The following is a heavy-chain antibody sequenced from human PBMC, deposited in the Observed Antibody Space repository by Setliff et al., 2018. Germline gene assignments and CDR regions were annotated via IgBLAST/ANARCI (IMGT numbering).Heavy chain of an antibody. CDR1: GASLSSGTYC. D-gene: IGHD1-1*01. V-gene: IGHV4-39*01. CDR2: IYYRGDT. J-gene: IGHJ4*02. CDR3: ARTGTYRYFDY. Sequence: SETLSLTCTVSGASLSSGTYCWGRIRQPPGKGLEWIGRIYYRGDTYYNASLKGRLTISVDTAQNQFSLRLTSVTAADTAVYYCARTGTYRYFDYWGQGALVTVS.